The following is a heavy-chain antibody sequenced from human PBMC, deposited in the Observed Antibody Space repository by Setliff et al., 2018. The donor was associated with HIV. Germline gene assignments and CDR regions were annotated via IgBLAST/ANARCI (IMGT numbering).Heavy chain of an antibody. CDR3: ARAGSTMIIFDS. Sequence: GGSLRLSCAASGFTFSSYDMNWVRQAPGKGLEWVSHISGTDNTIYYAGSVKGRFTISRDIAKNSLYLQMNSLRVEDTAVYYCARAGSTMIIFDSWGQGTLVTVSS. V-gene: IGHV3-48*03. CDR2: ISGTDNTI. J-gene: IGHJ4*02. D-gene: IGHD3-16*01. CDR1: GFTFSSYD.